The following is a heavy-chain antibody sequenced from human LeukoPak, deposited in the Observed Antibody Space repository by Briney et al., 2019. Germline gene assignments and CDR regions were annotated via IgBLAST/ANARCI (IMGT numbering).Heavy chain of an antibody. CDR3: ARDLAY. CDR1: GFTFSSYS. V-gene: IGHV3-48*01. Sequence: GGSLRLSCGASGFTFSSYSRNWVRQAPGKGLEWISYISSSGSSIYYADSVKGRFPISRDNAKNSLSLQMNSLRVEDTAVYYCARDLAYWGQGILVTVSS. CDR2: ISSSGSSI. J-gene: IGHJ4*02.